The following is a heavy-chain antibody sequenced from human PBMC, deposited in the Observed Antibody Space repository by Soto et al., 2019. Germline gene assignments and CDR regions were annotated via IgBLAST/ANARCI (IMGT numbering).Heavy chain of an antibody. CDR2: MNPNSGNT. J-gene: IGHJ5*02. CDR3: ARSLGYCISTSCLEFDP. CDR1: GYTFTSYD. V-gene: IGHV1-8*01. D-gene: IGHD2-2*01. Sequence: QVQLVQSGAEVKKPGASVKVSCKASGYTFTSYDINWVRQATGQGLEWMGWMNPNSGNTGYAQKFQGRVTMTRNTSISTAYMELSSLRSEDTAVYYCARSLGYCISTSCLEFDPWGQGTLVTVSS.